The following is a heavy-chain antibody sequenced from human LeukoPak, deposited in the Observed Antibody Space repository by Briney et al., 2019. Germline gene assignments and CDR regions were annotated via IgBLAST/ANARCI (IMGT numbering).Heavy chain of an antibody. Sequence: GASVKVSCKASGYTFSNYAMNWVRQAPGQGLGWMGWIHTNTGNPTYGQGFTGRFVFSLDASVSTAYQQISDIKAEDNAVYYCARKNNFDAFDIWGQGTMVTVSS. D-gene: IGHD2/OR15-2a*01. J-gene: IGHJ3*02. CDR2: IHTNTGNP. CDR3: ARKNNFDAFDI. V-gene: IGHV7-4-1*02. CDR1: GYTFSNYA.